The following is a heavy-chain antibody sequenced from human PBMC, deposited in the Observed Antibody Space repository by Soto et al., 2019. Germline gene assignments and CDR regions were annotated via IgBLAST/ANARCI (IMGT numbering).Heavy chain of an antibody. D-gene: IGHD4-17*01. CDR2: IIPIFGTA. CDR1: GGTFSSYA. V-gene: IGHV1-69*13. Sequence: ASVKVSCKASGGTFSSYAISWVRQAPGQGLEWMGGIIPIFGTAKYAQKFQGRVTITADESTSTAYMELSSLRYEDTAVYYCASRITVTTNYFDYWGQGTLVTVSS. J-gene: IGHJ4*02. CDR3: ASRITVTTNYFDY.